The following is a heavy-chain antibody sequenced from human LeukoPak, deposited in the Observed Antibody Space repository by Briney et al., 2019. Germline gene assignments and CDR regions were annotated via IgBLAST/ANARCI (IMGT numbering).Heavy chain of an antibody. CDR2: IIPIFGTA. CDR1: GGTFSSYV. D-gene: IGHD3-3*01. J-gene: IGHJ4*02. CDR3: ARPQEYYDFWSGYYLFDY. Sequence: SVKVSCKASGGTFSSYVISWVRQAPVRGLEWVGGIIPIFGTAHYAHKFRGRVTITADESTSTADMELSSLRSEDTAVYYCARPQEYYDFWSGYYLFDYWGQGTLVTVSS. V-gene: IGHV1-69*13.